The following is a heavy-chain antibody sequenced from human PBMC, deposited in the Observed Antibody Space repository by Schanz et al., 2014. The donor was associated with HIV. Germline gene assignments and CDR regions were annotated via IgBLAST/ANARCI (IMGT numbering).Heavy chain of an antibody. CDR3: ANSGYCTSGICYTRGNGMDV. Sequence: EVQLAETGGGLIQPGGSLRLSCVASGFTVSRSYISWVRQAPGKGLEWVSVMYSDGTSHYEDSVKGRFTLTRDNPKNRLYLQMNSLRAEDTAVYYCANSGYCTSGICYTRGNGMDVWGQGTTVTVSS. CDR2: MYSDGTS. V-gene: IGHV3-53*02. D-gene: IGHD2-8*01. J-gene: IGHJ6*02. CDR1: GFTVSRSY.